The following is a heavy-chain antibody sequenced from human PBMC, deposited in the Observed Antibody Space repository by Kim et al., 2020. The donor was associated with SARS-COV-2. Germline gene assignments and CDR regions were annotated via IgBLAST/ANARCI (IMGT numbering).Heavy chain of an antibody. CDR3: ARDWAGCGGDCS. D-gene: IGHD2-21*02. CDR2: INTDESRT. CDR1: GFTFSTSW. Sequence: GGSLRLSCAASGFTFSTSWMHWVRQAPGKGLVWVSLINTDESRTNYADSVKGRFSISRGNAKNILYLQMNSLRAEDTAVYYCARDWAGCGGDCSWGQGTLVTVSS. J-gene: IGHJ1*01. V-gene: IGHV3-74*01.